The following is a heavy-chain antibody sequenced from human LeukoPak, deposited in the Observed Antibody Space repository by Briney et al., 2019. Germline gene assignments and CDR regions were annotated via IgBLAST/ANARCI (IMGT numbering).Heavy chain of an antibody. CDR3: AGRIAAEDY. CDR1: GGSISSYY. Sequence: SETLSLTCTVSGGSISSYYWSWIRQPPGKGLEWIGYIYYSGSTNYNPSLKSRVTISVDTSKNQFSLKLSSVTPADTAVYYCAGRIAAEDYWGQGTLVTVSS. D-gene: IGHD6-13*01. V-gene: IGHV4-59*08. J-gene: IGHJ4*02. CDR2: IYYSGST.